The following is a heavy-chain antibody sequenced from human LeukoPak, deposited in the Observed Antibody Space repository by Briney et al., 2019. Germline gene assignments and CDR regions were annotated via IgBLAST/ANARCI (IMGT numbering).Heavy chain of an antibody. J-gene: IGHJ4*02. Sequence: ASVKVSCKASGYTFTSFDINWVRQATGQGLEWMGWMNPNSGNTGYAQKYQGRVTMTRSTSISTAYMELSSLRSEDTAIYYCARGSHDCSSASCYNFWGQGTLVTVSS. D-gene: IGHD2-2*02. CDR1: GYTFTSFD. CDR3: ARGSHDCSSASCYNF. V-gene: IGHV1-8*01. CDR2: MNPNSGNT.